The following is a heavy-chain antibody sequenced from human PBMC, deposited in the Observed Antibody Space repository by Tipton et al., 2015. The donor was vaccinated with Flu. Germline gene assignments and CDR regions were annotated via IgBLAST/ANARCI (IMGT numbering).Heavy chain of an antibody. CDR1: GFTFSGYA. J-gene: IGHJ1*01. Sequence: GSLRLSCGGTGFTFSGYAMSWVRQAPGKGLEWVSDISASGGSTYYADSVKGRFTISRDNTKKTLYLHMNSLRGEDTAVYYCAKEPPRPYYDVSLISGNLYFQDWGQGTLVTVSS. D-gene: IGHD3-3*01. V-gene: IGHV3-23*01. CDR2: ISASGGST. CDR3: AKEPPRPYYDVSLISGNLYFQD.